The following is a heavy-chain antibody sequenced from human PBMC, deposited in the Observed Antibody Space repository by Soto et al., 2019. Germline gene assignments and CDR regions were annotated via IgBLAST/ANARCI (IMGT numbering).Heavy chain of an antibody. CDR2: INPNSGGT. CDR1: GYTFTGYY. D-gene: IGHD2-2*01. Sequence: QVQLVQSGAEVKKPGASVKVSCKASGYTFTGYYMHWVRQAPGQGLEWMGWINPNSGGTNYAQKFQGWVTMTTDTSISTAYMELSRLRSDDTAVYYCARDLRYCSSTSCYAGLGWFDPWGQGTLVTVSS. CDR3: ARDLRYCSSTSCYAGLGWFDP. J-gene: IGHJ5*02. V-gene: IGHV1-2*04.